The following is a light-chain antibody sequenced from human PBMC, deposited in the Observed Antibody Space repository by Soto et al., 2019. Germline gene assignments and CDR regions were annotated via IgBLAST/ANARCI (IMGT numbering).Light chain of an antibody. J-gene: IGKJ4*01. CDR3: QQSYGTPLT. V-gene: IGKV1-39*01. CDR1: QSISNY. Sequence: DMEMTQSPSSLSASVGDRVTITCRASQSISNYLNWYQHKPGKVPKLLIYAASSLQSGVPTRFSGRGSGTDFTLTINSLQPEDVATYYCQQSYGTPLTFGGGTKIEIK. CDR2: AAS.